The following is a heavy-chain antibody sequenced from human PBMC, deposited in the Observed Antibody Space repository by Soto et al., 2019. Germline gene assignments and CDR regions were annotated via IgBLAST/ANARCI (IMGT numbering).Heavy chain of an antibody. CDR3: AREGPDTAMVTNY. V-gene: IGHV1-2*02. J-gene: IGHJ4*02. D-gene: IGHD5-18*01. CDR2: INPNSGGT. CDR1: GYTFTGYY. Sequence: ASVKVSCKASGYTFTGYYMHWVRQAPGQGLEWMGWINPNSGGTNYAQKFQGRVTMTRDTSISTAYMELSRLRSDDTAVYYCAREGPDTAMVTNYWGQGXLVTVYS.